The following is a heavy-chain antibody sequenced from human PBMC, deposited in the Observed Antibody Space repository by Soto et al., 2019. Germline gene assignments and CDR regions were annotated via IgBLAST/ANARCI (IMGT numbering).Heavy chain of an antibody. Sequence: SVKLAWKAAVGSFSIYVIGCGRKNTKQGLEWMGGIIPIFGTANYAQKFQGRVTITADESTSTAYMELSSLRSEDTAVYYCARAHTIFGVVIIGWGAFDIWGQGTMVTVSS. V-gene: IGHV1-69*01. CDR2: IIPIFGTA. CDR1: VGSFSIYV. CDR3: ARAHTIFGVVIIGWGAFDI. D-gene: IGHD3-3*01. J-gene: IGHJ3*02.